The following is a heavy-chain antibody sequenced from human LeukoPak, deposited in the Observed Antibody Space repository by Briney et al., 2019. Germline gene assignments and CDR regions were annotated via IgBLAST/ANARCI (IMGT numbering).Heavy chain of an antibody. Sequence: GASLRLSCAASGFTFDDYAMHWVRQAPGKGLELVSGISWNSGSIAYADSVKGRFTISRDNAKNSLYLQMNSLRTEDMALYYCAKDVSLGYCSGGSCSAHFDYWGQGTLVTVSS. V-gene: IGHV3-9*03. J-gene: IGHJ4*02. CDR1: GFTFDDYA. CDR3: AKDVSLGYCSGGSCSAHFDY. D-gene: IGHD2-15*01. CDR2: ISWNSGSI.